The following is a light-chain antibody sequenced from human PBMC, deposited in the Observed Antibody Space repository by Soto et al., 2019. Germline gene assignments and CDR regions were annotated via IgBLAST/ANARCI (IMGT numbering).Light chain of an antibody. Sequence: QSALTQPRSVSGSLGQSVTISCSGTSHNFGGYNFVSWYQHPPDKAPKLIIYDVTKRPSGVPARSAGSKSGTTASPTISGLQADDEADYCWSSYGAGDILLFGGGTKLTVL. CDR2: DVT. V-gene: IGLV2-11*01. J-gene: IGLJ2*01. CDR3: SSYGAGDILL. CDR1: SHNFGGYNF.